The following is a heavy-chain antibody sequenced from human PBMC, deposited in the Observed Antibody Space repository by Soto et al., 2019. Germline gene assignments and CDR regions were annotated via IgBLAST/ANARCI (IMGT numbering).Heavy chain of an antibody. Sequence: QVQLVESGGGVVQPGRSLSLSCAASGFTFSSYGMHWVRQAPGKGLEWVAVISYDGSNKYYADSVKGRFTISRDNSKNTLYLQMNSLRAEDTAVYYCAKVTTNWYFDLWGRGTLVTVSS. CDR3: AKVTTNWYFDL. V-gene: IGHV3-30*18. D-gene: IGHD4-17*01. CDR2: ISYDGSNK. J-gene: IGHJ2*01. CDR1: GFTFSSYG.